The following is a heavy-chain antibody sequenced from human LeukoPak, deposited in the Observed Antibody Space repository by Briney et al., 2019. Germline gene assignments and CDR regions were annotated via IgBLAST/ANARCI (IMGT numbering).Heavy chain of an antibody. CDR3: ARDIVMVTYWFDP. CDR2: INPNSGGT. V-gene: IGHV1-2*02. D-gene: IGHD5-18*01. CDR1: GYTFTGYY. Sequence: ASVKVSGKASGYTFTGYYMHWVRQGPGQGLEWMGWINPNSGGTNYAQKFQGRVTMTRDTSISTAYMELSRLRSDDTAVYYCARDIVMVTYWFDPWGQGTLVTVS. J-gene: IGHJ5*02.